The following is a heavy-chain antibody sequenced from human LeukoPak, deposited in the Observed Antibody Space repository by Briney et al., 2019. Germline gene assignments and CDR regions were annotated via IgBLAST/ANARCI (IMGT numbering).Heavy chain of an antibody. V-gene: IGHV3-7*01. J-gene: IGHJ6*03. D-gene: IGHD1-26*01. Sequence: GGSLRLSCAASGFTFSSYWMSWVRQAPGKGLEWVANINQDGSEKYYVDSVKGRFTISRDNAKNSLCLQMNSLRAEDTAVYYCARDPYSGSYGNYYYYFMDVWGKGTTVTISS. CDR1: GFTFSSYW. CDR3: ARDPYSGSYGNYYYYFMDV. CDR2: INQDGSEK.